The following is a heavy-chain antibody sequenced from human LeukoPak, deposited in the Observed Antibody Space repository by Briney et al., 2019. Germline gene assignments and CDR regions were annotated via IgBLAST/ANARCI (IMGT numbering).Heavy chain of an antibody. Sequence: GGSLRLSCSASGFTFSIYAVHWVRQAPGKGLEYVSGIGTGGHITYYADSVKGRFTISRDNSRNTLYLQMNSLRAEDTAVYYCARESIAAADVFDYWGQGTLVTVSS. CDR1: GFTFSIYA. J-gene: IGHJ4*02. CDR2: IGTGGHIT. V-gene: IGHV3-64*04. CDR3: ARESIAAADVFDY. D-gene: IGHD6-13*01.